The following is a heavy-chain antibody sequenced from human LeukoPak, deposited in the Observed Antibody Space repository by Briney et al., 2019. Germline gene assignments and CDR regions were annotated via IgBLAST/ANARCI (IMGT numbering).Heavy chain of an antibody. Sequence: GGSLRLSCAASGFTFSSYEMNWVRQAPGMGLEWVSYISSSGSTIYYADSVKGRFTISRDNAKNSLYLQMNSLRAEDTAVYYCARNYVWGSYRLGYWGQGTLVTVSS. D-gene: IGHD3-16*02. CDR1: GFTFSSYE. CDR3: ARNYVWGSYRLGY. J-gene: IGHJ4*02. V-gene: IGHV3-48*03. CDR2: ISSSGSTI.